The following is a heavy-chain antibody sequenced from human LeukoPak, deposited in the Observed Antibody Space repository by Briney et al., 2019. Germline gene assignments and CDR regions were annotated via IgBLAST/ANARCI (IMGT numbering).Heavy chain of an antibody. Sequence: SETLSLTCTVSGGSISSGSYYWSWIRQPPGKGLEWIGYIYYSGSTNYNPSLKSRVTISVDTSKNQFSLKLSSVTAADTAVYYCARGGVAAGRYNWFDPWGQGTLVTVSS. V-gene: IGHV4-61*01. CDR3: ARGGVAAGRYNWFDP. D-gene: IGHD2-15*01. CDR2: IYYSGST. J-gene: IGHJ5*02. CDR1: GGSISSGSYY.